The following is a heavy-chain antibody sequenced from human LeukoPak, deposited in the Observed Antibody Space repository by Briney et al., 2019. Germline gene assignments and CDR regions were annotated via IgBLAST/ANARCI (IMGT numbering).Heavy chain of an antibody. CDR3: ARDPTGSSWYYYMDV. Sequence: GRSVRLSCSASGFTFDNYAMHWVRQAPMKGLEWVASINWRSDEIGYADSVKGRFTISRDNAKNSLYLQMNSLRAEDTALYYCARDPTGSSWYYYMDVWGKGTTVTVSS. CDR2: INWRSDEI. CDR1: GFTFDNYA. V-gene: IGHV3-9*01. J-gene: IGHJ6*03. D-gene: IGHD6-13*01.